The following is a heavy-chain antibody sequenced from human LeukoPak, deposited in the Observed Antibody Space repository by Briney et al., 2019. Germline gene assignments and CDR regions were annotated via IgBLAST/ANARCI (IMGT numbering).Heavy chain of an antibody. CDR2: MNPNSGNT. CDR3: ASGGLTHEYYFDY. Sequence: ASVKVSCKASGYTFTSYDINWVRQATGQGLEWMGWMNPNSGNTGYAQKFQGRVTITRNTSISTAYMELSSLRSEDTAVYYCASGGLTHEYYFDYWGQGTLVTVSS. V-gene: IGHV1-8*03. CDR1: GYTFTSYD. J-gene: IGHJ4*02.